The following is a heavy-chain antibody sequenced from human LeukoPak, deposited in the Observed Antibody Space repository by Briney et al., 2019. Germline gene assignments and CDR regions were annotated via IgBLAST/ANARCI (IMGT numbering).Heavy chain of an antibody. Sequence: SETLSLTCNVSGGSMSNIYYWGWIRQPPGKGLEWIGYIYYSGSTNYNPSLKSRVTVSVDTSKNQFSLKLSSVTAADTAMYYCARVIAVASGVPPRYFDYWGQGTLVTVSS. V-gene: IGHV4-59*01. CDR2: IYYSGST. D-gene: IGHD6-19*01. J-gene: IGHJ4*02. CDR1: GGSMSNIYY. CDR3: ARVIAVASGVPPRYFDY.